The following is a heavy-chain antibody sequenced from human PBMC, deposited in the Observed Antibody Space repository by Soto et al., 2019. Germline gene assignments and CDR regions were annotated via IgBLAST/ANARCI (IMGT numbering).Heavy chain of an antibody. J-gene: IGHJ4*02. CDR2: IYPGDSDT. V-gene: IGHV5-51*01. CDR3: ARGAFSSGWFRPPGHFDY. D-gene: IGHD6-19*01. Sequence: GESLKISCKGSGYSFTSYWIGWVRQMPGKGLEWMGIIYPGDSDTRYSPSFQGQVTISADKSISTAYLQWSSLKASDTAMYYCARGAFSSGWFRPPGHFDYWGQGTLVTVSS. CDR1: GYSFTSYW.